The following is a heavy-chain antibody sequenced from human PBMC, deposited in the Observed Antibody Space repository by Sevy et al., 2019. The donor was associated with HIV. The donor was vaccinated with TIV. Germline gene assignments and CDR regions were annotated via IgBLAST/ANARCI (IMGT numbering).Heavy chain of an antibody. V-gene: IGHV3-30*18. Sequence: GGSLRLSCAASGFTFSSYGMHWVRQAPGKGLEWVAVISYDGSNKYYADSVKGRFTISRDNSKNTLYLQMNSLRAEDTAVYYCAKDGGYSCISDYWGQGTLVTVSS. J-gene: IGHJ4*02. CDR2: ISYDGSNK. CDR3: AKDGGYSCISDY. CDR1: GFTFSSYG. D-gene: IGHD5-18*01.